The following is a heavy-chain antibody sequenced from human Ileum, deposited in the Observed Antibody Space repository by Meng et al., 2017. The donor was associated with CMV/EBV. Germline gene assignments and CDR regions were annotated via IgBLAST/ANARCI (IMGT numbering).Heavy chain of an antibody. Sequence: SETLSLTCTVSGGPFSSGGYYWTCIRQHPGTGLEWLVYMYHSGRTKYNSSLKSLVNTSLDMSTNQFSLRLSSVTAADTAVYYCARGDERWSGYFMGWGQGTLVTVSS. V-gene: IGHV4-61*08. CDR2: MYHSGRT. D-gene: IGHD3/OR15-3a*01. CDR1: GGPFSSGGYY. J-gene: IGHJ4*02. CDR3: ARGDERWSGYFMG.